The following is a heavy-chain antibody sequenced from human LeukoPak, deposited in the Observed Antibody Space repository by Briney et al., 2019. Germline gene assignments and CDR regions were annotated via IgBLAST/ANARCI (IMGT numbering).Heavy chain of an antibody. CDR1: GFTFSSYA. D-gene: IGHD4-11*01. J-gene: IGHJ4*02. CDR3: ANEDYRGDYFDY. CDR2: ISGSGGSS. V-gene: IGHV3-23*01. Sequence: GRSVRLSCAASGFTFSSYAMSWVREAPGKGLEWVSAISGSGGSSYYADSAKGRFTISRDNSKNTLYLQMNSLRAEDTAVYDSANEDYRGDYFDYWGEGTLVTVSS.